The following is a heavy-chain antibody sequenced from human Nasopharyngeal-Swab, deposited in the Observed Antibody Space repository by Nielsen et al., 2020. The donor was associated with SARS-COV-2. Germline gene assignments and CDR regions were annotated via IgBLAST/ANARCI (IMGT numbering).Heavy chain of an antibody. J-gene: IGHJ4*02. V-gene: IGHV4-34*09. CDR2: IYYSGST. CDR1: GGSFSGYY. Sequence: LRLSCAVYGGSFSGYYWSWIRQPPGKGLEWIGYIYYSGSTYYNPSLKSRVTISVDTSKNQFSLKLSSVTAADTAVYYCARDDYDFWSGYYGVAYWGQGTLVTVSS. CDR3: ARDDYDFWSGYYGVAY. D-gene: IGHD3-3*01.